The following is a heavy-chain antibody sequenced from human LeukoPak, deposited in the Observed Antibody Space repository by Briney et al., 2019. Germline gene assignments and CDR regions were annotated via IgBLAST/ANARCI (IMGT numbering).Heavy chain of an antibody. V-gene: IGHV3-23*01. CDR2: ISGSDGST. CDR3: ARTMIVVLITLSRGAFFDY. Sequence: GGSLRLSCAASGFTLSSFAMSWVRQAPGKGLEWVSGISGSDGSTYYADSVKGRFTISRDNSKNTLYLQMNSLRAEDTAVYYCARTMIVVLITLSRGAFFDYWGQGTLVTVSS. J-gene: IGHJ4*02. D-gene: IGHD3-22*01. CDR1: GFTLSSFA.